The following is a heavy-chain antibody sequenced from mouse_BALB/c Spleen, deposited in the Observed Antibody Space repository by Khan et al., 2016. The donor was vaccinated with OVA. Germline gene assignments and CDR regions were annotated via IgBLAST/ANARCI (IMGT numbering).Heavy chain of an antibody. CDR1: GFSLTSYA. CDR3: ARHQFPLSMDS. J-gene: IGHJ4*01. CDR2: IWSDGST. V-gene: IGHV2-6-2*01. Sequence: VQLHESGPDLVAPSQSLSITCTVSGFSLTSYAIHWVRQPPGKGLECLVVIWSDGSTTYNSALKSRLSISKDNSKSQVFLKINSLQTDDTAMYYCARHQFPLSMDSWGQGTSVTVSS.